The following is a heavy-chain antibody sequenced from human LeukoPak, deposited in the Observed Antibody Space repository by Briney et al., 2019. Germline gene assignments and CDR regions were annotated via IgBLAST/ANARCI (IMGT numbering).Heavy chain of an antibody. CDR2: IYHSGST. J-gene: IGHJ5*02. D-gene: IGHD4-11*01. CDR1: GSSISSGGYS. Sequence: SETLSLTCAVSGSSISSGGYSWSWIRQPPGKGLEWIGYIYHSGSTYYNPSLKSRVTISVDRSKNQFSLKLSSVTAADTAVYYCARGMGYSNYGGGRAYNWFDPWGQGTLVTVSS. CDR3: ARGMGYSNYGGGRAYNWFDP. V-gene: IGHV4-30-2*01.